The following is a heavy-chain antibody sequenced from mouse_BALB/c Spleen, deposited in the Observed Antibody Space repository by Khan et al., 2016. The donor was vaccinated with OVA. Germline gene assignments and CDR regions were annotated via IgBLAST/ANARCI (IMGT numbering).Heavy chain of an antibody. Sequence: QVRLQQSGAELVRPGVSVKISCKGSGYTFTDFTMHWVKQSPAKSLEWIGIISTYYGDATYNQRFKGKATMTVDKSSNTAYMDLARLTSDDSAIYYCARGGGGWGFLYWGQGTLVTVSA. D-gene: IGHD1-1*02. CDR1: GYTFTDFT. CDR2: ISTYYGDA. J-gene: IGHJ3*01. V-gene: IGHV1S137*01. CDR3: ARGGGGWGFLY.